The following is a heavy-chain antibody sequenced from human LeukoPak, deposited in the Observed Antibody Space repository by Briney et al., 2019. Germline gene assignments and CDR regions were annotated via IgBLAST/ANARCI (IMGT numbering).Heavy chain of an antibody. CDR1: GFTVSSNY. J-gene: IGHJ4*02. CDR2: IWHDGGRK. V-gene: IGHV3-33*08. Sequence: GGSLRLSCAASGFTVSSNYMSWVRQAPGKGLEWVSVIWHDGGRKEYADSVRGRFTISRDNSNLYLQMNSLRAEDTAIYYCARDIGNSGFNLDYWGQGTPVTVSS. CDR3: ARDIGNSGFNLDY. D-gene: IGHD5-12*01.